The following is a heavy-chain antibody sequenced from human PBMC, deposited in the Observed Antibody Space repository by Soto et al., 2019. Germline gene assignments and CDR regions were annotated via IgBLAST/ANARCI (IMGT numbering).Heavy chain of an antibody. CDR1: GGTFSSYA. V-gene: IGHV1-69*13. Sequence: SVKVSCKASGGTFSSYAISWVRQAPGQGLEWMGGIIPIFGTANYAQKFQGRVTITADESTGTAYMELSSRRSEDTAVYYCARTKYYYGSGGYSAFYYYYGMDVWGQGTTVTVSS. D-gene: IGHD3-10*01. CDR3: ARTKYYYGSGGYSAFYYYYGMDV. CDR2: IIPIFGTA. J-gene: IGHJ6*02.